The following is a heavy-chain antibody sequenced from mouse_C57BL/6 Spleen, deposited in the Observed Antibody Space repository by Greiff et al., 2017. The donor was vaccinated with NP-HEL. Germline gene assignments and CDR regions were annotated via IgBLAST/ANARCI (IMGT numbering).Heavy chain of an antibody. J-gene: IGHJ4*01. CDR2: IWSGGST. CDR1: GFSLTSYG. D-gene: IGHD2-4*01. CDR3: ARNSLYDYDGVMDY. V-gene: IGHV2-2*01. Sequence: VKLMESGPGLVQPSQSLSITCTVSGFSLTSYGVHWVRQSPGKGLEWLGVIWSGGSTDYNAAFISRLSISKDNSKSQVFFKMNSLQADDTAIYYCARNSLYDYDGVMDYWGQGTSVTVSS.